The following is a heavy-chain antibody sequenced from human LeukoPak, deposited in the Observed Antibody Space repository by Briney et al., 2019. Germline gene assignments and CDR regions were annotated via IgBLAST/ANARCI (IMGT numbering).Heavy chain of an antibody. D-gene: IGHD3-22*01. CDR3: ARMHTSGYFDY. Sequence: SETLSLTCTVSGDSISTSNSYWGWIRQPPGKGLEWIAGSTYPNPSLKSRVAISIDTSNNQFSLKLSSLTAADTAVYFCARMHTSGYFDYWGQGTLVTVSS. CDR2: GST. CDR1: GDSISTSNSY. V-gene: IGHV4-39*07. J-gene: IGHJ4*02.